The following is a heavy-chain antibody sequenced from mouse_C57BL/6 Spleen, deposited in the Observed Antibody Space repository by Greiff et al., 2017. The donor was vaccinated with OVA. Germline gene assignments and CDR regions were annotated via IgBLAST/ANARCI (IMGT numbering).Heavy chain of an antibody. J-gene: IGHJ2*01. V-gene: IGHV3-6*01. Sequence: EVKLQESGPGLMKPSQSLSLTCSVTGYSITSGYYWNWIRQFPGNKLEWMGYISYDGSNNYNPSLKNRISITRDTSKNQFFLKLNSVTTEDTATYYCARDSSNYYFDYWGQGTTLTVSS. D-gene: IGHD2-5*01. CDR1: GYSITSGYY. CDR2: ISYDGSN. CDR3: ARDSSNYYFDY.